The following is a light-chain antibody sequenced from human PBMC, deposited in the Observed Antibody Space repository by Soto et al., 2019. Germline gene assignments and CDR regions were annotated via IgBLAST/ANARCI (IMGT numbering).Light chain of an antibody. CDR3: MQALQTPT. CDR2: LGS. J-gene: IGKJ1*01. V-gene: IGKV2-28*01. CDR1: QSLLHSNGYNY. Sequence: EIVMTQSPLSLPVTPGDPASISCRTSQSLLHSNGYNYLDWYPQKPGQSPQLLIYLGSNRASGDPDRFSGSGSGTDFTLKISRVEAEDVGVYYCMQALQTPTFGQGTKVDIK.